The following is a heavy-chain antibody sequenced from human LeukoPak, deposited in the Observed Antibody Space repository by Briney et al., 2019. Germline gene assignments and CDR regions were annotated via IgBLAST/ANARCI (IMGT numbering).Heavy chain of an antibody. V-gene: IGHV1-2*02. J-gene: IGHJ4*02. D-gene: IGHD5-12*01. CDR3: ARDASLVATITYFDY. CDR1: GYTFTGYY. CDR2: INPNSGGK. Sequence: ASVKVSCKASGYTFTGYYMHWVRQAPGQGLEWMGWINPNSGGKNYAQKFQGRVTMTRDTSISTAYMELSRLRSDDTAVYYCARDASLVATITYFDYWGQGTLVTVSS.